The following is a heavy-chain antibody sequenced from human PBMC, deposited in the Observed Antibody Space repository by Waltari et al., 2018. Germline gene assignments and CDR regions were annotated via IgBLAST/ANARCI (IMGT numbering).Heavy chain of an antibody. CDR3: ARGRITMVRGVSLPFDY. CDR1: GGSCSGYY. CDR2: INHSGST. D-gene: IGHD3-10*01. Sequence: QVQLQQWGAGRLKPSETLSLTCAVYGGSCSGYYWRWIRQPPGKGLEWIGEINHSGSTNYNPSLNSRVTISVDTSKNQFSLKLSSVTAAATAVYYCARGRITMVRGVSLPFDYWGQGTLVTVSS. J-gene: IGHJ4*02. V-gene: IGHV4-34*01.